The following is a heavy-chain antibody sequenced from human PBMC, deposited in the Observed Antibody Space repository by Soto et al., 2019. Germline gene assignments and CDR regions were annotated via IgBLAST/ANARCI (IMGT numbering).Heavy chain of an antibody. D-gene: IGHD7-27*01. CDR2: INNAGST. CDR1: AITFPTW. V-gene: IGHV3-74*03. J-gene: IGHJ4*02. CDR3: ATYNWGASSDY. Sequence: EVQLVESGGGLVQPGGSLRLSCAATAITFPTWIYCVRQAPGKGLVWVSGINNAGSTMYAASVKGRSTISRANAKNTLFLQMNGLRAEDPAVYYCATYNWGASSDYWGQGTLVTVSS.